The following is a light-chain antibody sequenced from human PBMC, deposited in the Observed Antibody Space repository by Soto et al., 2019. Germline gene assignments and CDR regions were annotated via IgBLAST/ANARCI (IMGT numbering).Light chain of an antibody. CDR2: DAS. CDR3: QQYSSAYT. CDR1: QSINNW. V-gene: IGKV1-5*01. J-gene: IGKJ2*01. Sequence: DIQLTQSPSTLSAFVGDRVTITCRASQSINNWLAWYQQKPGEAPKLLIYDASSLESEVPPRFSGSGSGTEFTLTISSLQPDDFATYYCQQYSSAYTFGQGTKLEIK.